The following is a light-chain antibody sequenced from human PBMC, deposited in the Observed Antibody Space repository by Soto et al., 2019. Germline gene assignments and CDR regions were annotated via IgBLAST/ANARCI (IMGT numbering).Light chain of an antibody. V-gene: IGLV3-27*01. Sequence: SYELTQPSSVSVSPGQTARITCSGDVLAKKYARWFQQKPGQAPVLVIYKDSERPSGIPERFPGSSSGTTVTLTISGAQVEDEADYYCYSAADNTRGVFGGGTKVTVL. J-gene: IGLJ3*02. CDR3: YSAADNTRGV. CDR2: KDS. CDR1: VLAKKY.